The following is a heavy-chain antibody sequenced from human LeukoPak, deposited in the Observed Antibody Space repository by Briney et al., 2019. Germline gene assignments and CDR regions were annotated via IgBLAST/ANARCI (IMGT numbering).Heavy chain of an antibody. V-gene: IGHV4-59*01. J-gene: IGHJ4*02. CDR2: IYYSGST. D-gene: IGHD6-13*01. CDR1: GGSISSYY. Sequence: SETLSLTCTVSGGSISSYYWSWIRQPPGKGLEWIGYIYYSGSTNYNPSLKSRVTISEDTSKNQLSLKLSSVTAADTAVYYCARSRVAAGNFDYWGQGTLVTVSS. CDR3: ARSRVAAGNFDY.